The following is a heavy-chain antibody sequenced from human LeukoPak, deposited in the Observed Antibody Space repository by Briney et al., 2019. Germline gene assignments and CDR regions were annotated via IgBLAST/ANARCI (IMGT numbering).Heavy chain of an antibody. V-gene: IGHV3-23*01. CDR2: ISGSGGST. Sequence: GGSLRLSCAASGFTFSSYAMSWVRQALGKGLEWVSAISGSGGSTYYADSVKGRFTISRDNSKNTLYLQMNSLRAEDTAVYYCAKEVSDRGFGVDTNWFDPWGQGTLVTVSS. CDR3: AKEVSDRGFGVDTNWFDP. D-gene: IGHD3-3*01. J-gene: IGHJ5*02. CDR1: GFTFSSYA.